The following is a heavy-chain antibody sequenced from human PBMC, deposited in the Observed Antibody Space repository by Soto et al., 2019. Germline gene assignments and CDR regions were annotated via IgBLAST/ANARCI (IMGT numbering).Heavy chain of an antibody. CDR3: GREGASGLGMDV. CDR2: IYTGGTT. J-gene: IGHJ6*02. Sequence: TETLSLTCNVSGGSIRSNDWSWIRQPAGKALEWIGRIYTGGTTNYNPSLKSRATMLIDTSKNQFSLILSSVTAADTGVYYCGREGASGLGMDVWGQGTRVTVSS. CDR1: GGSIRSND. V-gene: IGHV4-4*07. D-gene: IGHD1-26*01.